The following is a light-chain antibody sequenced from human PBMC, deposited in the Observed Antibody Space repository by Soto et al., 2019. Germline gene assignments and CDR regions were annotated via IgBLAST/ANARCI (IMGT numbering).Light chain of an antibody. CDR1: HRVSSSY. CDR2: GAS. Sequence: EIVLTQSLGTLSRFQGEKGTLSCRASHRVSSSYVIWYQQKPGQAPSLLIYGASSRATGIPDRFSGSASGTDFTLTISRLEPEDFAVYYCQHYGRSPPITLGLGTRLEIK. J-gene: IGKJ5*01. CDR3: QHYGRSPPIT. V-gene: IGKV3-20*01.